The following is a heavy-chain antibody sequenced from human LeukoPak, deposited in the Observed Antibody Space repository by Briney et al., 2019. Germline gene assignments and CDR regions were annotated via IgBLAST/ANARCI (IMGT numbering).Heavy chain of an antibody. CDR2: IYSGGST. CDR1: GFTFSSYG. CDR3: AVDSSGWYPSFDY. Sequence: GGSLRLSCAASGFTFSSYGMHWVRQAPGKGLEWVSVIYSGGSTYYADSVKGRFTISRDNSKNTLYLQMNSLRAEDTAVYYCAVDSSGWYPSFDYWGQGTLVTVSS. V-gene: IGHV3-66*01. D-gene: IGHD6-19*01. J-gene: IGHJ4*02.